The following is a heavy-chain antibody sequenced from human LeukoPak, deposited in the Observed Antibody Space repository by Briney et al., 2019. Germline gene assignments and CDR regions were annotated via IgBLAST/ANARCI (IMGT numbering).Heavy chain of an antibody. D-gene: IGHD2-15*01. V-gene: IGHV4-39*01. CDR1: GGSISSSSYY. CDR3: ARPRGSPIGGYNWFDP. Sequence: SETLSLTCTVSGGSISSSSYYWGWIRQPPGKGLEWIGSIYYSGSTYYNPSLKSRVTISVDTSKNQFSLKLSSVTAADTAVYYCARPRGSPIGGYNWFDPRDQATLVTVSS. J-gene: IGHJ5*02. CDR2: IYYSGST.